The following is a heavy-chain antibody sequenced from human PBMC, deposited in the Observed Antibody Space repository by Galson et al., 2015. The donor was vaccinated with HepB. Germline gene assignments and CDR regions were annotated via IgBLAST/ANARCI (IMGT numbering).Heavy chain of an antibody. CDR1: GFSLSTSGMC. J-gene: IGHJ4*02. Sequence: PALVKPTQTLTLTCTFSGFSLSTSGMCVSWIRQPPGKALEWLALIDWDDDKYYSTSLKTRLTISKDTSKNQVVLTLTNMAPADTATYYCAHRRVGDTTSFDYWGLGTLVTVSS. CDR3: AHRRVGDTTSFDY. D-gene: IGHD1-26*01. CDR2: IDWDDDK. V-gene: IGHV2-70*12.